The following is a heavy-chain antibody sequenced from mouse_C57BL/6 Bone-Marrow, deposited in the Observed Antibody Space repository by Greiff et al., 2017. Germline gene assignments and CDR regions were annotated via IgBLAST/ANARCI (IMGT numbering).Heavy chain of an antibody. Sequence: EVQLKESGGGLVQPKGSLKLSCAASGFSFNTYAMNWVRQAPGKGLEWVARIRSKSNNYATYYADSVKDRFTISRDDSESMLYLQMNNLKTEDTAMYYCVRDLPAYHSNQGAMDYWGQGTSVTVSS. D-gene: IGHD2-5*01. CDR3: VRDLPAYHSNQGAMDY. CDR1: GFSFNTYA. J-gene: IGHJ4*01. CDR2: IRSKSNNYAT. V-gene: IGHV10-1*01.